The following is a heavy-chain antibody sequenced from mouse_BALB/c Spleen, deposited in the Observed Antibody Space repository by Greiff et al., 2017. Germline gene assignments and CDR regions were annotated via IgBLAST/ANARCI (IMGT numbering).Heavy chain of an antibody. CDR1: GFTFNTYA. J-gene: IGHJ4*01. Sequence: EVQGVESGGGLVQPKGSLKLSCAASGFTFNTYAMNWVRQAPGKGLEWVARIRSKSNNYATYYADSVKDRFTISRDDSQSMLYLQMNNLKTEDTAMYYCVRPSTMGAMDYWGQGTSVTVSS. V-gene: IGHV10-1*02. CDR3: VRPSTMGAMDY. D-gene: IGHD2-1*01. CDR2: IRSKSNNYAT.